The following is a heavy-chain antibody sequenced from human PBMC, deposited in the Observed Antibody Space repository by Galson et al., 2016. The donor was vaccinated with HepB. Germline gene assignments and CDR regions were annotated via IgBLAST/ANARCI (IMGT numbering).Heavy chain of an antibody. J-gene: IGHJ3*02. CDR3: ARDNSGAFDI. D-gene: IGHD1-26*01. CDR1: GYTFTGYY. V-gene: IGHV1-2*04. CDR2: INPNSGGT. Sequence: SVKVSCKASGYTFTGYYLHWVRQAPGQGLEWMGWINPNSGGTKYAQKFQGWVTMTRDTSISTAYMELSRLTSDDTAVYYCARDNSGAFDIWDQGTMVTVSS.